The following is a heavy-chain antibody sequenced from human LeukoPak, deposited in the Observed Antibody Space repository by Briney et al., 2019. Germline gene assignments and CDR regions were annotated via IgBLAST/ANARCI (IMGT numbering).Heavy chain of an antibody. Sequence: GGSLRLSCAASGFTFSDYYMSWIRQAPGKGLEWVSYISSSGSTIYYADSVKGRFTISRGNAKNSLYLQMNSLRAEDTAMYYCARGPIGTTGTTFFRDVWGQGTTVTVSS. J-gene: IGHJ6*02. V-gene: IGHV3-11*01. CDR2: ISSSGSTI. CDR3: ARGPIGTTGTTFFRDV. CDR1: GFTFSDYY. D-gene: IGHD1-1*01.